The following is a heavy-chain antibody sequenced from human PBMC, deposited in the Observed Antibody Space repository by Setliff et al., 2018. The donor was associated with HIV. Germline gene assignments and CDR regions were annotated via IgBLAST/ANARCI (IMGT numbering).Heavy chain of an antibody. J-gene: IGHJ5*02. CDR3: ARTEITMVRGDWFDP. Sequence: SETLSLTCAVYGGSFSGNYWSWIRQPPGKGLEWIGEINHSGNTNYNPSLKSRVTISIDTSKNQFSLRLSSVTAADTAVYYCARTEITMVRGDWFDPWGQGTLVTVSS. D-gene: IGHD3-10*01. CDR1: GGSFSGNY. CDR2: INHSGNT. V-gene: IGHV4-34*01.